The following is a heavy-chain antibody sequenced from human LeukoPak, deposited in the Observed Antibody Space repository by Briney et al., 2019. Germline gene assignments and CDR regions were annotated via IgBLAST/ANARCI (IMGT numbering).Heavy chain of an antibody. V-gene: IGHV3-21*01. Sequence: GGSLRLSCAASGFTFSSYAMSWVRQAPGKGLEWVSSISTSGSSTFYADSMKGRFTISRDNAKSSLYLQMSSLRAEDTAVYYCARGPGNNGDLDYWGQGTLVTVSS. CDR3: ARGPGNNGDLDY. CDR2: ISTSGSST. J-gene: IGHJ4*02. CDR1: GFTFSSYA. D-gene: IGHD4-17*01.